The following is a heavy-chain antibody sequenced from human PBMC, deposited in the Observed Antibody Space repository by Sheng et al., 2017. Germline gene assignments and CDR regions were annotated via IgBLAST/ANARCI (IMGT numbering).Heavy chain of an antibody. CDR1: GFTFGTYT. Sequence: EVQLMESGGGLVQPGGSLRLSCADSGFTFGTYTMTWVRQAPGKGPEWVSAITDTGGASSYADSVEGRFTISRDNSKRTLSLHMNSLRAEDTAVYYCAKGRGSYSYYDGWGQGTLVTVSS. D-gene: IGHD1-26*01. V-gene: IGHV3-23*01. J-gene: IGHJ4*02. CDR3: AKGRGSYSYYDG. CDR2: ITDTGGAS.